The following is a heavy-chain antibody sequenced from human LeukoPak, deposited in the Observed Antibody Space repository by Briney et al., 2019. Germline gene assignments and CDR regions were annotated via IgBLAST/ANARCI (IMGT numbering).Heavy chain of an antibody. D-gene: IGHD3-16*01. CDR2: ISSSSSYI. CDR1: GFTFSSYS. Sequence: GGSLRLSCAASGFTFSSYSMNWVRQAPGKGLEWVSSISSSSSYIYYADSVKGRFTISRDNAKNSLYLQMNSLRAEDTAVYYCARDTITFGGVLYYYMDVWGKGTTVTVSS. CDR3: ARDTITFGGVLYYYMDV. J-gene: IGHJ6*03. V-gene: IGHV3-21*01.